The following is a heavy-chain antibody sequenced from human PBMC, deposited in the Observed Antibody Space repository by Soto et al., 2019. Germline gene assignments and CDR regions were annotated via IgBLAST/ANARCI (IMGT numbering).Heavy chain of an antibody. CDR1: GGTFSSYT. D-gene: IGHD4-17*01. CDR3: ARHRDYGNAFDI. J-gene: IGHJ3*02. CDR2: IIPILGIA. V-gene: IGHV1-69*02. Sequence: QVQLVQSGAEVKKPGSSVKVSCKASGGTFSSYTISWVRQAPGQGLEWMGRIIPILGIANYAQKFQGRVTITADKSTTTPYMELSSLRSEDTAVYYSARHRDYGNAFDIWGQGTMVTVSS.